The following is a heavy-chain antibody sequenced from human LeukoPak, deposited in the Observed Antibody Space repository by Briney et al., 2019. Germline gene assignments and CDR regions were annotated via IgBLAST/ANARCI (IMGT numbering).Heavy chain of an antibody. CDR1: GGTFRSYA. J-gene: IGHJ2*01. V-gene: IGHV1-69*05. CDR2: IIPIFGTA. Sequence: SVKVSCKASGGTFRSYAISWVRQAPGQGLEWMGRIIPIFGTANYAQKFQGRVTITTDESTSTAYMELSSLRSEDTAVYYCARDQGYGDYPSYCYFDLWGRGTLVTVSS. CDR3: ARDQGYGDYPSYCYFDL. D-gene: IGHD4-17*01.